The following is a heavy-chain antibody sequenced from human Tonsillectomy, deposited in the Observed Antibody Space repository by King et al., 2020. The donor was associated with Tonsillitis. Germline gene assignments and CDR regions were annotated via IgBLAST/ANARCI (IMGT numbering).Heavy chain of an antibody. V-gene: IGHV3-48*04. CDR2: SSGGRSVV. J-gene: IGHJ3*01. D-gene: IGHD3-16*01. CDR3: ARKFLGSDAFDF. Sequence: VQLVESGGGLVQPGGSLRLSCAASGFGFSTYSMNWVRQAPGKGLEWFAYSSGGRSVVYYAYSVRGRFTISRANAETSLCLHMSSLRAEDTAVYYCARKFLGSDAFDFWGQGTVVTVSS. CDR1: GFGFSTYS.